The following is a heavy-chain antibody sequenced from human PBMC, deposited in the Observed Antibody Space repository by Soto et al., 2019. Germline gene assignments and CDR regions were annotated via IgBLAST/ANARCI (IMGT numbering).Heavy chain of an antibody. CDR3: ARGLGSFFTFDL. CDR1: GFTFDDYA. Sequence: GGSLRLSCVASGFTFDDYAVHWVRQGPGKGPEWVSGISGDGGTLGYGDSVKGRFTISRDNAKNSLLLRLNSLRTEDTAVYYCARGLGSFFTFDLWGLGTLVTVSS. CDR2: ISGDGGTL. J-gene: IGHJ4*02. V-gene: IGHV3-9*01. D-gene: IGHD3-16*01.